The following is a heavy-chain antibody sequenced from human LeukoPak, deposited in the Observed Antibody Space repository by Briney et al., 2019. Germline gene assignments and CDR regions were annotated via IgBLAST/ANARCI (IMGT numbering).Heavy chain of an antibody. CDR3: AAIVGTRAGY. D-gene: IGHD1-26*01. CDR1: GYIFSNYW. J-gene: IGHJ4*02. V-gene: IGHV5-51*01. CDR2: IYSGDSDV. Sequence: GESLKISCKGSGYIFSNYWIGWVRQMPGEGLEWIGIIYSGDSDVRYSPSFQGQVTISADKSISTAYLQWSSLKASDTAVYYCAAIVGTRAGYWGQGTLVTVSS.